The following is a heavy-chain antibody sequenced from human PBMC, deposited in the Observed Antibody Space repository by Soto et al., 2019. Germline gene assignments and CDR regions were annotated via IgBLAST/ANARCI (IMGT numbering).Heavy chain of an antibody. V-gene: IGHV4-31*03. CDR3: ASGPALLWFGELSGPPSGMDV. J-gene: IGHJ6*02. Sequence: NPSETLSLTCTVSGGSISSGGYYWSWIRQHPGKGLEWIGYIYYSGSTYYNPSLKSRVTISVDTSKNQFSLKLSSVTAADTAVYYCASGPALLWFGELSGPPSGMDVWGQGTTVTVSS. CDR1: GGSISSGGYY. D-gene: IGHD3-10*01. CDR2: IYYSGST.